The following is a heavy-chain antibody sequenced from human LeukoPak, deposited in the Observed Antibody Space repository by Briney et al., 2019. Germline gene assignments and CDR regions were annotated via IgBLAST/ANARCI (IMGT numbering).Heavy chain of an antibody. Sequence: RSETLSLTCTVSGDSISSTNSYWGWIRQPPGKGLEWIGSMWFGATTSYDPSLKSGVTISIDPSKNQFSLKLSSVTAADTALYYCARGRRGSYFQDYWGQGTLVTVSS. CDR1: GDSISSTNSY. CDR2: MWFGATT. V-gene: IGHV4-39*07. J-gene: IGHJ4*02. CDR3: ARGRRGSYFQDY. D-gene: IGHD1-26*01.